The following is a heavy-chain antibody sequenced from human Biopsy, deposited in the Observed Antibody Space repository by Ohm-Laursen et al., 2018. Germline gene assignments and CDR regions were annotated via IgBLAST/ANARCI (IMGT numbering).Heavy chain of an antibody. CDR3: GREQTALSGGGSWFDS. D-gene: IGHD6-19*01. Sequence: SLRLSCSASGFLFTGFNMDWVRQAPGKGLEWVSSITSGSSYIYYADSVKGRFIISRDNTKYFLYLQMNSLRADDSDVYFAGREQTALSGGGSWFDSWGQGTLVIVSS. V-gene: IGHV3-21*01. J-gene: IGHJ5*01. CDR2: ITSGSSYI. CDR1: GFLFTGFN.